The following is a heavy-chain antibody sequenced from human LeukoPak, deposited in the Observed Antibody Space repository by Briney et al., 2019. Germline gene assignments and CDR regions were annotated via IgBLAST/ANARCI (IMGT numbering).Heavy chain of an antibody. CDR2: ISLRRST. D-gene: IGHD3-10*01. CDR3: ARRVGRWFGERAYYYNYMDV. CDR1: GGAFSGYY. V-gene: IGHV4-34*01. J-gene: IGHJ6*03. Sequence: SETLSITCAVDGGAFSGYYWTCIRQLPGQGLAWIGEISLRRSTKYSPSLKSRVTISVDTSKNQFSLRLSSVTAADTAVYYCARRVGRWFGERAYYYNYMDVWGKGTTVTISS.